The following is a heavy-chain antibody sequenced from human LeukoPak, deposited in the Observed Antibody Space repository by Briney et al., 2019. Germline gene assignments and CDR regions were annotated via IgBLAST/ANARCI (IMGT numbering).Heavy chain of an antibody. CDR3: ARTDWAIVVVPAAIDDYWFDP. J-gene: IGHJ5*02. CDR2: ISAYNGNT. Sequence: ASVKVSCKASGYTFTSYGISWVRQASGQGLEWMGWISAYNGNTNYAQKLQGRVTMTTDTSKSTAYMELRSLRSDDTAVYYCARTDWAIVVVPAAIDDYWFDPWGQGTLVTVSS. V-gene: IGHV1-18*01. D-gene: IGHD2-2*01. CDR1: GYTFTSYG.